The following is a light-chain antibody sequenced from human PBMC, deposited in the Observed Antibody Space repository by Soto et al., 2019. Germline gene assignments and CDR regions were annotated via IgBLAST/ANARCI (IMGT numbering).Light chain of an antibody. CDR3: QQYGSSGT. CDR1: QSVDSKY. Sequence: EIVLTQSPGTLSLSPGERATPSCRASQSVDSKYLAWYQHKPGQAPRILIFAASSRATGIPDRFSGSGSGTDFTLTISRLEPGDFAVYYCQQYGSSGTFGQGTKVDIK. V-gene: IGKV3-20*01. CDR2: AAS. J-gene: IGKJ1*01.